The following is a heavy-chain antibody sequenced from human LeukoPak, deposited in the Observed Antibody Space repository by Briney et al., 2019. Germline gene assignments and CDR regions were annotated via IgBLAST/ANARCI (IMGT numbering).Heavy chain of an antibody. J-gene: IGHJ5*02. CDR1: GFTFSSYS. CDR3: VRSLYESSGPSWFDP. Sequence: GGSLRLSCAASGFTFSSYSMNWVRQAPGKGLEWVSSISSSSNYIYYADSVKGRFTISRDNAKNSLYLQMNSLRAEDTAVYYCVRSLYESSGPSWFDPWGQGTLVTVSS. CDR2: ISSSSNYI. D-gene: IGHD3-22*01. V-gene: IGHV3-21*01.